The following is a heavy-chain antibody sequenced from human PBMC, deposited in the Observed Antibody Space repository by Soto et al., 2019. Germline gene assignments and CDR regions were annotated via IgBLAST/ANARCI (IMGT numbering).Heavy chain of an antibody. V-gene: IGHV4-61*01. J-gene: IGHJ6*02. Sequence: SETLSLTCTVSGGSVSSGSYFWGWIRQPPGKGLEWIGNIYYSGSTNYNPSLKSRVTISVDTSKNQFSLKLSSVTAADTAVYYCARDSRGMDVWGQGTTVTVSS. CDR3: ARDSRGMDV. CDR1: GGSVSSGSYF. CDR2: IYYSGST.